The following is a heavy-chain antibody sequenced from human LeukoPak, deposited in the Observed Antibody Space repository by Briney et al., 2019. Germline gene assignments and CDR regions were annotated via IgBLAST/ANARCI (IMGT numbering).Heavy chain of an antibody. D-gene: IGHD6-6*01. CDR3: ASRIAARPGLDY. CDR1: GGTFSSCA. J-gene: IGHJ4*02. Sequence: ASVKISCKASGGTFSSCAISWVRQAPGQGLEWMGGIIPIFGTANYAQKFQGRVTITADESTSTAYMELSSLRSEDTAVYYCASRIAARPGLDYWGQGTLVTVSS. V-gene: IGHV1-69*13. CDR2: IIPIFGTA.